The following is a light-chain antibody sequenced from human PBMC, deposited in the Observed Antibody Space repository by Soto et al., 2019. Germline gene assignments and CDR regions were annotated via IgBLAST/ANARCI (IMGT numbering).Light chain of an antibody. Sequence: EIVLTQSPGTLSLSPGERASLSCRASQGISSTYLAWYQQKPGQAPRLLIYGASNRATGIPDRFTGSGSGTDFPLTISRLEPEDFAVYYCQQYGSSSYTFGQGTKLEIK. V-gene: IGKV3-20*01. CDR2: GAS. CDR1: QGISSTY. J-gene: IGKJ2*01. CDR3: QQYGSSSYT.